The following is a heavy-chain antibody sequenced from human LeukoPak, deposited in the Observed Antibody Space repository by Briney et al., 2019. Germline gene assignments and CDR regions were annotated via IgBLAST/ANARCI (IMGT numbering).Heavy chain of an antibody. Sequence: SVKVSCKASGGTFSSYAISWVRQAPGQGLEWMGGIIPIFGTANYAQKFQGRVTITTDESTSTAYMELSSLRSEDTAVYYCARSGAVLTRLFDQWGQGTLLTVSS. CDR2: IIPIFGTA. V-gene: IGHV1-69*05. J-gene: IGHJ4*02. CDR1: GGTFSSYA. CDR3: ARSGAVLTRLFDQ. D-gene: IGHD2-8*01.